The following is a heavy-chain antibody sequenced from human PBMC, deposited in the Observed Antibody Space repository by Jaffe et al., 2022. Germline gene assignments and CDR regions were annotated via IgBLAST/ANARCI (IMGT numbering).Heavy chain of an antibody. CDR2: IRDDGGNK. CDR1: GFTFSTYG. J-gene: IGHJ4*02. V-gene: IGHV3-30*02. D-gene: IGHD6-13*01. Sequence: QVQLVESGGGVVQPGGSLRLSCAASGFTFSTYGMHWVRQAPGKGLEWVAFIRDDGGNKYYADSVKGRFTISRDNSKNTLYLQMNSLRAEDTAKYYCAKKTGILAANAPFDYWGQGTLVTVSS. CDR3: AKKTGILAANAPFDY.